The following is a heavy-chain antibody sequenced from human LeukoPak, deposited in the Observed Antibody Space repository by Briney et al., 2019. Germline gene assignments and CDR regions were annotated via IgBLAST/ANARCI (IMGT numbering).Heavy chain of an antibody. D-gene: IGHD4-17*01. CDR3: ARDGTVTSLGP. CDR2: IYHSGSS. CDR1: GGSISSSRHY. V-gene: IGHV4-39*07. J-gene: IGHJ5*02. Sequence: SETLSLTCTVSGGSISSSRHYWGWIRQSPGKGLEWIGEIYHSGSSNYNPSLKSRVTISVDKSKNQFSLKLSSVTAADTAVYYCARDGTVTSLGPWGQGTLVTVSS.